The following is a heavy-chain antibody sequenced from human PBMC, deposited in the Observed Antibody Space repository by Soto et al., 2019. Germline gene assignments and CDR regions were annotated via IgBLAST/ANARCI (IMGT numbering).Heavy chain of an antibody. Sequence: EVQVVETGGGLIQSGGSLRLSCAASGFTVSSSYMSWVRQAPGKGLEWVSTIYSPGSTYYADSVKGRFTISRDNSKNTLYLQMNSLRAEDTAVYYCARGLVRATTAFDCWGQGTLVTVSS. CDR3: ARGLVRATTAFDC. V-gene: IGHV3-53*02. CDR2: IYSPGST. D-gene: IGHD1-26*01. CDR1: GFTVSSSY. J-gene: IGHJ4*02.